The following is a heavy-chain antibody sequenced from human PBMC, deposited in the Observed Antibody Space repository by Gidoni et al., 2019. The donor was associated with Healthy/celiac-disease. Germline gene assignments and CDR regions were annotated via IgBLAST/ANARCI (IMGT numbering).Heavy chain of an antibody. Sequence: QVQLVESGGGVVQPGRSLRLSCAASGLTFSSYGMHWVRQAPGKGLEWVAVIWYDGSNKYYADSVKGRFTISRDNSKNTLYLQMNSLRAEDTAVYYCARDLDIVVVPAAMAYWGQGTLVTVSS. D-gene: IGHD2-2*03. CDR2: IWYDGSNK. V-gene: IGHV3-33*01. CDR1: GLTFSSYG. J-gene: IGHJ4*02. CDR3: ARDLDIVVVPAAMAY.